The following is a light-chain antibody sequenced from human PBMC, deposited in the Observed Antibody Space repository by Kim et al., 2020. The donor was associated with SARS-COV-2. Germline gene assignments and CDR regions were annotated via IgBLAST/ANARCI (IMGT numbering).Light chain of an antibody. CDR3: QQSYSTLSYT. V-gene: IGKV1-39*01. Sequence: GDRVTITCRASQSISSYLNWYQQKPGKAPKLLIYAASSLQSGVPSRFSGSGSGTDFTLTISSLQPEDFATYYCQQSYSTLSYTFGQGTKL. J-gene: IGKJ2*01. CDR2: AAS. CDR1: QSISSY.